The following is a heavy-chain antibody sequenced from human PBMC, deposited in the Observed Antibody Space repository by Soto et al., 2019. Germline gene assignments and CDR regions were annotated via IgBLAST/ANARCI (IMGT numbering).Heavy chain of an antibody. V-gene: IGHV3-48*03. CDR3: ARDIDNRDYYYGLDV. Sequence: SLRLSCVASGFVFKNYEMNWCRQAPGKGLEWISYISNSGNTIYVADSMRGRFTISRDNAKNSLFLQMNSLRADDTAVYYCARDIDNRDYYYGLDVWGQGTTVTVSS. J-gene: IGHJ6*02. CDR2: ISNSGNTI. CDR1: GFVFKNYE. D-gene: IGHD1-20*01.